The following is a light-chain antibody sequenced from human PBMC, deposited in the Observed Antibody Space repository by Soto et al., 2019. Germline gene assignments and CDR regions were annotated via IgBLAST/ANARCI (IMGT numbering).Light chain of an antibody. J-gene: IGKJ3*01. CDR1: QGVGNS. V-gene: IGKV1-16*02. CDR2: AAS. CDR3: QQYNSYPLT. Sequence: DIQMTQSPSSLSASVGDRVTITCRASQGVGNSLAWFQQKPGKAPQSLIYAASSLQSGVPSKFSGSGSGTDFTLTISSLQPEDFATYYCQQYNSYPLTFGPGTKVDIK.